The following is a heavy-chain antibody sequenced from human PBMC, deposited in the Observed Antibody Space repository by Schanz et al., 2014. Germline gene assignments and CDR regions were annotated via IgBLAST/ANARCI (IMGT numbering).Heavy chain of an antibody. V-gene: IGHV3-21*01. CDR3: ARDSRPNYDFLTAYYSIDY. CDR2: ISSSGSYI. CDR1: GFTVSSNH. J-gene: IGHJ4*02. D-gene: IGHD3-9*01. Sequence: VQLVESGGGVVQFGRSLRLSCAVSGFTVSSNHMSWVRQAPGKGLEWVSSISSSGSYIHYADSVKGRFTISRDNAKNTLYLQMNSLRAEDTAVYYCARDSRPNYDFLTAYYSIDYWGQGTLVTVSS.